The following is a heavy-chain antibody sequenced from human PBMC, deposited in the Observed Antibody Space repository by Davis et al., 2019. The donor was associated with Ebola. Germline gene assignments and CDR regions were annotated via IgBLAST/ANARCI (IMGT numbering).Heavy chain of an antibody. V-gene: IGHV3-7*01. CDR1: GFTFSSYW. CDR3: ARDPDPYYDFWSGYYTGNWFDL. Sequence: GESLKISCAASGFTFSSYWMSWVRQAPGKGLEWVANIKQDGSEKYYVDSVKGRFTISRDNAKNSLYLQMNSLRAEDTAVYYCARDPDPYYDFWSGYYTGNWFDLWGQGTLVTVSS. CDR2: IKQDGSEK. D-gene: IGHD3-3*01. J-gene: IGHJ5*02.